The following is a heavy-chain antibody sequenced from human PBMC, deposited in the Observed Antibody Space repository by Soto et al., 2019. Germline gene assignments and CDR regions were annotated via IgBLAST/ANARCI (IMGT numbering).Heavy chain of an antibody. CDR1: GGSFSGYY. Sequence: QVQLQQWGAGLLKPSETLSLTCAVYGGSFSGYYWSWIRQPPGKGLEWIGEINHRGSTNYNPSLKSRVTISVDTSKNHFSLKLSSVTAAHTAVYYCARGPAAFLDYWGQGTLVTVSS. J-gene: IGHJ4*02. D-gene: IGHD2-2*01. CDR2: INHRGST. V-gene: IGHV4-34*01. CDR3: ARGPAAFLDY.